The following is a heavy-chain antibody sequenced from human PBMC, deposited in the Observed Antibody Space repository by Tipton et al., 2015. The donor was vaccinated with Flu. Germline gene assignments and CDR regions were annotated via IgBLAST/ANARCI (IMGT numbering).Heavy chain of an antibody. CDR3: ARAGGTYYYDSSAQLGAFDI. V-gene: IGHV4-4*02. J-gene: IGHJ3*02. Sequence: TLSLTCAVSGGSISSSNWWSWVRQPPGKGLEWIGEIYHSGSTNYNPSLKSRVTISVDKSKNQFSLKLSSVTAADTAVYYCARAGGTYYYDSSAQLGAFDIWGQGTMVTVSS. CDR1: GGSISSSNW. CDR2: IYHSGST. D-gene: IGHD3-22*01.